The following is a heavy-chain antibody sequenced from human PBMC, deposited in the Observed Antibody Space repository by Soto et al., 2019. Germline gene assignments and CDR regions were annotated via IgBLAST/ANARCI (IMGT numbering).Heavy chain of an antibody. CDR1: GFTVSSDY. D-gene: IGHD5-18*01. CDR2: IYSGGST. V-gene: IGHV3-53*01. CDR3: ARGRYSYGYIY. J-gene: IGHJ4*02. Sequence: GGSLRLSCAASGFTVSSDYMSWVRQAPGKGLEWVSVIYSGGSTYYADSVKGRFTISRDNSKNTLYLQMNSLRAEDTAVYYCARGRYSYGYIYWGQGTLVTVSS.